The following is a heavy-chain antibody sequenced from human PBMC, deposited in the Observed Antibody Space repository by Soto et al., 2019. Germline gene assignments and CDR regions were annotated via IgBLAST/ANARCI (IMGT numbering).Heavy chain of an antibody. CDR3: ARDLWGYCGTDCYPLDV. D-gene: IGHD2-21*02. Sequence: PSETLSLTCTVSGGSISSSSYYWGWIRQPPGKGLEWIGGIYYSGSTYYNPSFKSRVTISVDTSKNQFSLKLNSVTAADTAVYYCARDLWGYCGTDCYPLDVWGQGTTVTVSS. V-gene: IGHV4-39*07. CDR1: GGSISSSSYY. CDR2: IYYSGST. J-gene: IGHJ6*02.